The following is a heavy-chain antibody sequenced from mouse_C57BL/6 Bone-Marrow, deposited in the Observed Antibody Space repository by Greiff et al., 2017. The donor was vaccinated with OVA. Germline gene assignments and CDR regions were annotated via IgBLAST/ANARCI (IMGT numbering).Heavy chain of an antibody. CDR3: ARGGLDDFDY. CDR2: IDPSDSGT. J-gene: IGHJ2*01. D-gene: IGHD2-3*01. V-gene: IGHV1-52*01. Sequence: QVQLQQPGAELVRPGSSVKMSCKASGYTFTSYWMHWVKQRPLQGLEWIGNIDPSDSGTHYNQKFKDKATLTVDKSSSTAYMQLSSLTSEDSAVYYCARGGLDDFDYWGQGTPVTVSS. CDR1: GYTFTSYW.